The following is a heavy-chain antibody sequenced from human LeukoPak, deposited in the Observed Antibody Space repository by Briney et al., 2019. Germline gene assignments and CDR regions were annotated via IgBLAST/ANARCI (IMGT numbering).Heavy chain of an antibody. CDR3: AKDMARMAPGSYYYMDV. Sequence: PGGSLRLSCAASGFTFDDHAMHWVRQAPGKGLEWVSGISWNSGSIGYADSVKGRFTISRDNAKNSLYLQMNSLRAEDTALYYCAKDMARMAPGSYYYMDVWGKGTTVTVSS. D-gene: IGHD2-8*01. CDR1: GFTFDDHA. V-gene: IGHV3-9*01. J-gene: IGHJ6*03. CDR2: ISWNSGSI.